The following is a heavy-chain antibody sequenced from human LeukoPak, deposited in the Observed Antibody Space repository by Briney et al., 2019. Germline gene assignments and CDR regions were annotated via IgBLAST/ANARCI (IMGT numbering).Heavy chain of an antibody. V-gene: IGHV4-4*07. D-gene: IGHD6-25*01. CDR2: IHTNDGT. CDR3: ARGAATYDFQY. J-gene: IGHJ1*01. CDR1: GGSISGYY. Sequence: PSETLSLTCTVSGGSISGYYWSWVRQPAGKGLEWIGRIHTNDGTNFNPSLKSRVTMSLDTSKNQFSLKLTSVTAADTAAYYCARGAATYDFQYWGQGTLVAVSS.